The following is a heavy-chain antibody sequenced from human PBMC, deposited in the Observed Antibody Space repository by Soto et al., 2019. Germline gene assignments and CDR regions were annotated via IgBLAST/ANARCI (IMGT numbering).Heavy chain of an antibody. V-gene: IGHV4-4*02. Sequence: QVQLQESGPGLVKPSGTLSLTCTVSGGSMSSSNWWNWVRQPPGKGLEWIGEAHHSGRTNYNPSLXSXAXIXXDKSKNHCSLKLSSVTAADTAVYYCARSEATVLDNWGQGTLVTVSS. CDR1: GGSMSSSNW. D-gene: IGHD4-17*01. CDR3: ARSEATVLDN. CDR2: AHHSGRT. J-gene: IGHJ4*02.